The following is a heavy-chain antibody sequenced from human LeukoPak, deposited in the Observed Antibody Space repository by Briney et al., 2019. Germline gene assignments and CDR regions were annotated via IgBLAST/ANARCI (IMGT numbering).Heavy chain of an antibody. Sequence: GGSLRLSCTVSEFSFGNYAMAWVRQAPGKGLEWVSGIIDNGGMTYYADSVKGRFTISRDNSKNTLYLQMNSLRAEDTAVYYCAKDFDSSGYYFGYWGQGTLVTVSS. V-gene: IGHV3-23*01. CDR3: AKDFDSSGYYFGY. J-gene: IGHJ4*02. CDR2: IIDNGGMT. CDR1: EFSFGNYA. D-gene: IGHD3-22*01.